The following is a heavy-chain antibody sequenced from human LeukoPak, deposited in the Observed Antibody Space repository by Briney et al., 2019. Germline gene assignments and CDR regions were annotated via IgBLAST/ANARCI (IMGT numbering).Heavy chain of an antibody. D-gene: IGHD6-19*01. CDR3: ARGLSSIAVTGEAAFDI. CDR1: GGSFSGYH. V-gene: IGHV4-34*01. Sequence: SETLSLTCAVYGGSFSGYHWSWIRQPPRKGLEWIGEINHSGSTNYNPSLKSRVTISVDTSKNQFSLNLSSVTAADTAVYYCARGLSSIAVTGEAAFDIWGQGTMVTVSS. J-gene: IGHJ3*02. CDR2: INHSGST.